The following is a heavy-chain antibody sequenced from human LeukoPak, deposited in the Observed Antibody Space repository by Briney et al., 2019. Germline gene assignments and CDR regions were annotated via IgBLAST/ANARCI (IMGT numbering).Heavy chain of an antibody. CDR2: IKQDGSEK. CDR1: GFTFSSYW. J-gene: IGHJ4*02. D-gene: IGHD2-2*01. CDR3: ARAEGYDFPIYFDY. V-gene: IGHV3-7*01. Sequence: GGSLRLSCAASGFTFSSYWMSWVRQAPGKGLEWVANIKQDGSEKYYVDSVKGRFTISRDIAKNSLYLQMNSLRAEDTAVYYCARAEGYDFPIYFDYWGQGTLVTVSS.